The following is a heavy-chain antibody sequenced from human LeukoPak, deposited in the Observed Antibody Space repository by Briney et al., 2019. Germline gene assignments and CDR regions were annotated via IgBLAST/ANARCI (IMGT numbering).Heavy chain of an antibody. CDR2: IDWDDDK. CDR3: ARIVVSSGWSD. D-gene: IGHD6-19*01. Sequence: SGPTLVNPTQSLTLTCTFSGFSLTTSGVCVNWIRQPPGKALEWLARIDWDDDKFYSTSLKTRLAISKDTSKNQVVLTMTNMDPVDTATYYCARIVVSSGWSDWGQGTLVTVSS. V-gene: IGHV2-70*17. CDR1: GFSLTTSGVC. J-gene: IGHJ4*02.